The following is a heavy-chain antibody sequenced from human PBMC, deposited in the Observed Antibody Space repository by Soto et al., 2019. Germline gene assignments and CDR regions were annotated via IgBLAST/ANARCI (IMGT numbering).Heavy chain of an antibody. Sequence: SQTLSLTCAISGDSASSNTASWNWIRQSPSRGLEWLGRTYFRSKWCNDYAVSVKSRIIINPDTSNNQFSLQLNSVTPEDTAVYFCAKGDNLGPKTGYAFDPWGQGIMVTVSS. CDR2: TYFRSKWCN. CDR1: GDSASSNTAS. V-gene: IGHV6-1*01. J-gene: IGHJ5*02. CDR3: AKGDNLGPKTGYAFDP. D-gene: IGHD5-12*01.